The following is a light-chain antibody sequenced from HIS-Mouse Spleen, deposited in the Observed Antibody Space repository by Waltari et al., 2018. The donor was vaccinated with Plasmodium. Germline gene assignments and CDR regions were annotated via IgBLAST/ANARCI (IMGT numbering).Light chain of an antibody. Sequence: QSALTQPASVSGSPGQSITLSCTGPTSDVGSYNFLSWYQHHPGKAPNLMIYEGSKRPSGVSNRFSGSKSGNTASLTISGLQAEDEADYYCCSYAGSSYVFGTGTKVTVL. CDR3: CSYAGSSYV. V-gene: IGLV2-23*01. CDR1: TSDVGSYNF. J-gene: IGLJ1*01. CDR2: EGS.